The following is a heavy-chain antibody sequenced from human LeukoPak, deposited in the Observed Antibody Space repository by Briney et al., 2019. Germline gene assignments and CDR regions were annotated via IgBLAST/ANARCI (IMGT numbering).Heavy chain of an antibody. J-gene: IGHJ4*02. CDR3: ARDLTYGDYVSFDY. V-gene: IGHV3-7*01. CDR2: IKQDGSEK. CDR1: GFTFSSYW. Sequence: PGGSLRLSCSASGFTFSSYWMSWVRQAPGKGLEWVANIKQDGSEKYYVDSVKGRFTISRDSAKNSLYLQMNSLRAEDTAVYYCARDLTYGDYVSFDYWGQGTLVTVSS. D-gene: IGHD4-17*01.